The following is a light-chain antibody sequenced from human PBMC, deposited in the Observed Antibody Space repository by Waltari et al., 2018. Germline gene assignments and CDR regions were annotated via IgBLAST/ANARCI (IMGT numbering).Light chain of an antibody. CDR3: QQYNRYPVA. J-gene: IGKJ2*01. V-gene: IGKV1-5*03. CDR2: AAS. CDR1: QSISTW. Sequence: DIQMTQSPSTLSASVGDRVTITCRARQSISTWVAWYQQKPGKAPKLLIYAASNLESGVPSRFGGSGYGTEFTLTISSLQPDDFAIYYCQQYNRYPVAFGQGTKLDIK.